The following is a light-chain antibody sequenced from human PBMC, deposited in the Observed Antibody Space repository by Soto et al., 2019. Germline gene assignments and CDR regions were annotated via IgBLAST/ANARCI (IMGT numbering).Light chain of an antibody. CDR1: QTISSW. Sequence: DIQMTQSPSTLSASVGDRAPITCRASQTISSWLAWYPQKPGKAPKLLIYKASSLESGVPSRFSGSGSGTEFTLTISSLQPDDFATYYCQQYNSLLWTFGQGTKVDIK. J-gene: IGKJ1*01. V-gene: IGKV1-5*03. CDR3: QQYNSLLWT. CDR2: KAS.